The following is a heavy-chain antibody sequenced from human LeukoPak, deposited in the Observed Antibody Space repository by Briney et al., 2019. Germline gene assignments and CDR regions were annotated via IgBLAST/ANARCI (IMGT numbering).Heavy chain of an antibody. J-gene: IGHJ4*02. V-gene: IGHV4-31*03. CDR1: GASVSSDEYY. D-gene: IGHD3-3*01. Sequence: SQTLSLTCSVSGASVSSDEYYWGWIRQLPGQDLEWIGYVYYSGSSYYIPSLESRLTMSVDTSKNQFSLKLRSVTAADTAVYYCARVKILRFLEWFLDFWGQGTLVTVSS. CDR2: VYYSGSS. CDR3: ARVKILRFLEWFLDF.